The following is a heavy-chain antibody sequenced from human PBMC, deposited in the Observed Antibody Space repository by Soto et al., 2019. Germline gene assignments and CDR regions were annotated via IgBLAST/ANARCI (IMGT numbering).Heavy chain of an antibody. CDR3: ARFTRGSSGDY. V-gene: IGHV3-7*01. D-gene: IGHD6-25*01. CDR2: IKEDGSDK. J-gene: IGHJ4*02. CDR1: GFTFNTYW. Sequence: EVQLVESGGDLVQPGGSLRLSCVASGFTFNTYWMSWVRQAPGKGLERVANIKEDGSDKYYVDSVKGRFTISRDNAKNLLYLQMNSLGAGDTAMYYCARFTRGSSGDYWGQGTLVTVSS.